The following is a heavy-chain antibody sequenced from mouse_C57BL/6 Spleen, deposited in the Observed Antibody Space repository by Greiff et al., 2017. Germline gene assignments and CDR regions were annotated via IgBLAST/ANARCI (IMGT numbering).Heavy chain of an antibody. CDR1: GYAFSSYW. CDR3: ARTALLLRGYLDY. D-gene: IGHD1-1*01. CDR2: IYPGDGDT. J-gene: IGHJ2*01. V-gene: IGHV1-80*01. Sequence: VKLQQSGAELVKPGASVKISCKASGYAFSSYWMNWVKQRPGKGLEWIGQIYPGDGDTNYNGKFKGKATLTADKSSSTAYMQLSSRTSEDSAVYFCARTALLLRGYLDYWGQGTTLTVSS.